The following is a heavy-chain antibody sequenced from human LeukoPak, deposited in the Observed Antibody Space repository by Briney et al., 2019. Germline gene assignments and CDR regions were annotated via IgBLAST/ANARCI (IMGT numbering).Heavy chain of an antibody. CDR2: IRSKTNNYAT. Sequence: GGSLRLSCAASGFSFSGSAIHWVRQASGKGLEWLGRIRSKTNNYATAYGASVNDRFTISRDDSKNTAYLQMNSLKTEDTAVYYCTSHVYYHASGGFFYSDYWGRGTLVSVSS. CDR3: TSHVYYHASGGFFYSDY. CDR1: GFSFSGSA. D-gene: IGHD3-3*01. V-gene: IGHV3-73*01. J-gene: IGHJ4*02.